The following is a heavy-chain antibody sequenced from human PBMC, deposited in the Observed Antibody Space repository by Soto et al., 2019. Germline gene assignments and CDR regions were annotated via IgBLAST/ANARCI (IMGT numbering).Heavy chain of an antibody. D-gene: IGHD3-22*01. CDR1: GGTFSSYA. Sequence: QVQLVQSGAEVKKPGSSVKVSCKASGGTFSSYAISWVRQAPGQGLEGMGGIIPIFGTATYAQKFQGRGTIDADKSTSTAFMELSSLRSEDTAFYYCASSPPYYDSSGFPRVDACDIWAQGTKVTVSS. J-gene: IGHJ3*02. V-gene: IGHV1-69*06. CDR3: ASSPPYYDSSGFPRVDACDI. CDR2: IIPIFGTA.